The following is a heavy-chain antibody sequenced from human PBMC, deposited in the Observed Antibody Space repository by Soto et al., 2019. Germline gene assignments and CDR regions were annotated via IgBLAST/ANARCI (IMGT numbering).Heavy chain of an antibody. CDR2: INQDGSVE. J-gene: IGHJ4*02. CDR3: ATYHGDDWESDRHRY. Sequence: EVQLVESGGDLVQPGGSLRLSCAASGFTFRAYLMSWVRQAPGKGLDWVANINQDGSVEYYADSVQGRFTISRDNAKNSLYLHMNSLRAEDTAVYSCATYHGDDWESDRHRYWGPGTLVTVSS. D-gene: IGHD3-16*01. CDR1: GFTFRAYL. V-gene: IGHV3-7*01.